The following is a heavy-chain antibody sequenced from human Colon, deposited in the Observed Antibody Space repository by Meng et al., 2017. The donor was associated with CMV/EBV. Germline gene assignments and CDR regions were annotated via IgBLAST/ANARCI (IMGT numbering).Heavy chain of an antibody. CDR2: ISYDGSNK. CDR3: ARDLTECQLLQRSYFDY. CDR1: GFTFSSYA. D-gene: IGHD2-2*01. J-gene: IGHJ4*02. V-gene: IGHV3-30-3*01. Sequence: GGSLRLSCAASGFTFSSYAMHWVRQAPGKGLEWVAVISYDGSNKYYADSVKGRFTISRDNSKNTLYLQMNSLRAEDTAVYYCARDLTECQLLQRSYFDYWGQGTLVTVSS.